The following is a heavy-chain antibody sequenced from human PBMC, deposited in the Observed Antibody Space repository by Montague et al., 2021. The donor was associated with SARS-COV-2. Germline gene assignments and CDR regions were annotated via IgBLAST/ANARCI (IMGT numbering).Heavy chain of an antibody. V-gene: IGHV4-34*01. Sequence: SETLSLTCAVYCGSFSGYYWSWIRQPPGKGLEWIGEINHSGSTNYNPSLKSRVTISVDTSKNQFSLKLSSVTAADTTVYYCTREGYQVLWSDYYYYGMDVWGQGTTVTVSS. CDR2: INHSGST. D-gene: IGHD2-2*01. CDR3: TREGYQVLWSDYYYYGMDV. CDR1: CGSFSGYY. J-gene: IGHJ6*02.